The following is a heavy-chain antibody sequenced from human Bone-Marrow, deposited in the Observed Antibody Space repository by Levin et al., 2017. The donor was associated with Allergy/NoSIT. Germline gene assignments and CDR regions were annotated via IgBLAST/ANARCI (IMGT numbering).Heavy chain of an antibody. CDR2: IKQDGSDK. Sequence: ETLSLTCAVSGITFSSCWMSWVRQVPGEGLEWVAHIKQDGSDKYYVGSVKGRFSISRDNAESSLYLQMNSLRGEDTAVYYCVGWASNGAYWGQGTLVTVSS. CDR1: GITFSSCW. D-gene: IGHD3-10*01. V-gene: IGHV3-7*01. J-gene: IGHJ4*02. CDR3: VGWASNGAY.